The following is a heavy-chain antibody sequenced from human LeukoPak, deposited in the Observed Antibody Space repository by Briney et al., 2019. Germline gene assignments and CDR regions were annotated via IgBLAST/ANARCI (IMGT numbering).Heavy chain of an antibody. CDR2: IIWNNNNI. D-gene: IGHD4-17*01. V-gene: IGHV3-9*01. J-gene: IGHJ4*02. CDR3: AKALTTVTTRFDN. Sequence: PLILSCAASGFTFDYYAMHWVRQAPGKGLEWISGIIWNNNNIAYADSVKGRFTISRDNAENSLYLQMNSLRAEDTALYYCAKALTTVTTRFDNWGQGTLVTASS. CDR1: GFTFDYYA.